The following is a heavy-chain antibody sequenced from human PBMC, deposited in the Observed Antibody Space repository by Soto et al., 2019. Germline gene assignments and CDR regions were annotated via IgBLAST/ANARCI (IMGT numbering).Heavy chain of an antibody. D-gene: IGHD3-9*01. Sequence: PGGSLRLSCAVSGFTFSSYAMHWVRQAPGKGLGWVAVISYDGSNKYYADSVKGRFTISRDNSKNTLYLQMNSLRAEDTAVYYCARDSSIFSLDYWGQGTLVTVSS. CDR1: GFTFSSYA. CDR3: ARDSSIFSLDY. V-gene: IGHV3-30-3*01. CDR2: ISYDGSNK. J-gene: IGHJ4*02.